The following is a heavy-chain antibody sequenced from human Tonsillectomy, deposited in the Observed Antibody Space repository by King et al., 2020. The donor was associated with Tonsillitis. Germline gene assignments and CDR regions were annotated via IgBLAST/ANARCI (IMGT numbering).Heavy chain of an antibody. Sequence: VQLVESGGGVVQPGRYLRLSCAASGFPFSSYPMHWVRQATGKGLEWVAVTSYDGSDKYYADSVKGRFIISRDNSRNTLYLQMNSLRGDDTAVYYCARDPSGGSYRWFDPWGQGTLVTVSS. CDR3: ARDPSGGSYRWFDP. V-gene: IGHV3-30*04. J-gene: IGHJ5*02. CDR1: GFPFSSYP. CDR2: TSYDGSDK. D-gene: IGHD2-15*01.